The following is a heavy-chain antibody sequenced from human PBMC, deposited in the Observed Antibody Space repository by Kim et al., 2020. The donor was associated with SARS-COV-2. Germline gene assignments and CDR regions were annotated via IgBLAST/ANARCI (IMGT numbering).Heavy chain of an antibody. CDR3: AKDLQANCGGVCYIPFDF. CDR2: ISSNGDTT. J-gene: IGHJ4*02. Sequence: GGSLRLSCGASGFTFSSAAMTWVRQRPGKGLEWVSTISSNGDTTYYADSVKGRFAISRDNSKNTLYLQMNSLRAEDTALYYCAKDLQANCGGVCYIPFDFWGQGTLVTVSS. CDR1: GFTFSSAA. V-gene: IGHV3-23*01. D-gene: IGHD2-21*02.